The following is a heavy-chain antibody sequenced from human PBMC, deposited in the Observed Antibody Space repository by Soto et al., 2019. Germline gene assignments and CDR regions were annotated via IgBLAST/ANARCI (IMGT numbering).Heavy chain of an antibody. Sequence: EVQLVESGGGLVKPGGSLTLSCAGSGFAFRSYNMNWVRQPPGKGLEWVASISSGSSNIYYADSVKGRSTISRDNAKDSLYLQMDSLRAEDSAVYYCASATVVAGTFDFWGQGTLLNVSS. CDR1: GFAFRSYN. V-gene: IGHV3-21*01. CDR2: ISSGSSNI. CDR3: ASATVVAGTFDF. J-gene: IGHJ4*02. D-gene: IGHD2-15*01.